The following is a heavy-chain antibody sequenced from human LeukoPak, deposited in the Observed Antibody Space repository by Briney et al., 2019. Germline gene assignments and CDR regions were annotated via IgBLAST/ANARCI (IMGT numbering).Heavy chain of an antibody. CDR2: IYPGDSDT. J-gene: IGHJ5*02. Sequence: PGESLKISCKGSGYSFTSYWIGWGRQMPGKGLEGMGTIYPGDSDTRYSPSFQGQVTISADKSISTAYLQWSSLKASDTAMYYCARGLYYYGSGSFRGEFDPWGQGTLVTVSS. CDR1: GYSFTSYW. CDR3: ARGLYYYGSGSFRGEFDP. V-gene: IGHV5-51*01. D-gene: IGHD3-10*01.